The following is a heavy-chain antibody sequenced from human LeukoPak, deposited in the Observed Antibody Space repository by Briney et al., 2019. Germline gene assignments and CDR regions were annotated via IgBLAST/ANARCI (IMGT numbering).Heavy chain of an antibody. V-gene: IGHV3-23*01. CDR2: ISGSDGSK. CDR1: GFPFSRYA. CDR3: AKDLSSSVRFLEWLAVDYYYMDV. J-gene: IGHJ6*03. Sequence: GGSLRLSCAASGFPFSRYAMSWVRQTPEKGLEWVSVISGSDGSKYYADSVKGRFTISRDDSRNTLYLQMNSLRAEDTAVYYCAKDLSSSVRFLEWLAVDYYYMDVWGKGTTVTVSS. D-gene: IGHD3-3*01.